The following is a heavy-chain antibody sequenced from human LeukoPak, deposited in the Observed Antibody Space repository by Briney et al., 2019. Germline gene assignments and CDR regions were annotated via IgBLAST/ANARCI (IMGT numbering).Heavy chain of an antibody. V-gene: IGHV3-30*18. J-gene: IGHJ4*02. CDR2: ISYDGSSK. CDR1: GFTFSNYA. D-gene: IGHD1-7*01. CDR3: AKVRVVFNWNYAYYFDY. Sequence: PGRSLRLSYAASGFTFSNYAMHWVRQAPGKGLEWVAIISYDGSSKYYADSVKGRFTISRDNSKNTLYLQMNSLGPEDTAMYYCAKVRVVFNWNYAYYFDYWGQGTLVTVSS.